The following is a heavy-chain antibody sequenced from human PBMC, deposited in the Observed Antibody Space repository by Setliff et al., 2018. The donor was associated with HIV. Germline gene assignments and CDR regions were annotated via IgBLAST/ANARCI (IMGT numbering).Heavy chain of an antibody. J-gene: IGHJ6*02. D-gene: IGHD1-26*01. CDR2: ISNSGST. Sequence: LSLTCSVSGGSISSGGHYWNWIRQHPGRGLEWIGYISNSGSTYYNPSLKGRLTISVDPSKNQFSVKLNSVTAADTAVYYCARSKISGSNHETYGFDVWGQGTTVTVSS. CDR3: ARSKISGSNHETYGFDV. V-gene: IGHV4-31*03. CDR1: GGSISSGGHY.